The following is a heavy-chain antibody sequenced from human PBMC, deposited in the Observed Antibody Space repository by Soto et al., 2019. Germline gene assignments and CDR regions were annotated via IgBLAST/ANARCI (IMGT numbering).Heavy chain of an antibody. D-gene: IGHD3-10*01. CDR1: GGSISSGGYS. CDR3: ARDRGVMVFDY. Sequence: SETLSLTCTVSGGSISSGGYSWSWIRQPPGKGLEWIGYIYHSGSTYYNPSLKSRVTISVDRSKNQFSLKLSSVTAADTAVYYCARDRGVMVFDYWGQGTMVTVYS. V-gene: IGHV4-30-2*01. CDR2: IYHSGST. J-gene: IGHJ4*02.